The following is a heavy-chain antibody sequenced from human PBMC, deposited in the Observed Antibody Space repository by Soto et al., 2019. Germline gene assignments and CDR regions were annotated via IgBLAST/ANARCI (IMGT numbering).Heavy chain of an antibody. CDR3: ARLYSSGWPRSYFDY. V-gene: IGHV1-18*01. J-gene: IGHJ4*02. CDR1: GYTFTRFG. CDR2: ISVFHGST. Sequence: QVQLVQSGAEVKKPGSSVKVSCKASGYTFTRFGIGWVRQAPGQGLEFMGWISVFHGSTNYAQKFQGRVTMTTDTPTSTAYMDLRSLRSDDTAVYYCARLYSSGWPRSYFDYWGQGTLVSVSS. D-gene: IGHD6-19*01.